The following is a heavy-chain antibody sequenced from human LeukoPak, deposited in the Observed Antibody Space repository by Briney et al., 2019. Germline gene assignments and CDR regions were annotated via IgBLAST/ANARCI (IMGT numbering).Heavy chain of an antibody. CDR1: GGTFSSYA. CDR3: ARAYDSSGYYSAY. CDR2: IIPIFGTA. V-gene: IGHV1-69*05. Sequence: ASVKVSCKASGGTFSSYAISWVRQAPGQGLKWMGGIIPIFGTANYAQKFQGRVTITTDESTSTAYMELSSLRSEDTAVYYCARAYDSSGYYSAYWGQGTLVTVSS. D-gene: IGHD3-22*01. J-gene: IGHJ4*02.